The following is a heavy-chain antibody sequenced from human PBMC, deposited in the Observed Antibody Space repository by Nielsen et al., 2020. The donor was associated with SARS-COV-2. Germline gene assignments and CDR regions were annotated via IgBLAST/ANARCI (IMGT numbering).Heavy chain of an antibody. V-gene: IGHV3-33*01. Sequence: GESLKISCAASGFTFSSYGMHWVRQAPGKGLEWVAVIWYDGSNKYYADSVKGRFTISRDNSKNTLYLQMNSLRAEDTAVYYCARAVAVAGHLDYWGQGTLVTVSS. CDR1: GFTFSSYG. CDR2: IWYDGSNK. J-gene: IGHJ4*02. CDR3: ARAVAVAGHLDY. D-gene: IGHD6-19*01.